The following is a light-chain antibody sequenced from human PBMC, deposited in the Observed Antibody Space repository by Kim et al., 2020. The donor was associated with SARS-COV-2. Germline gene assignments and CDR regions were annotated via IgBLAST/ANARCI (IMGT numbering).Light chain of an antibody. J-gene: IGLJ2*01. V-gene: IGLV3-19*01. Sequence: SSELTQDPAVSVALGQTVRITCQGDSLRSYYASWYQQKPGQAPVLVIYGKNNRPSGIPDRFSGSSSGNTASLTITGALVEDEADYNCNSRDSSGNHLVFGGGTKLTVL. CDR3: NSRDSSGNHLV. CDR1: SLRSYY. CDR2: GKN.